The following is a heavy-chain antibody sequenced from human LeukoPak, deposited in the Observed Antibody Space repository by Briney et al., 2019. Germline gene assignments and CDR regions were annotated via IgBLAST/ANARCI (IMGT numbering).Heavy chain of an antibody. V-gene: IGHV3-33*01. CDR3: ARTDYYDSSGYPNFAY. CDR2: IGYDGSNK. D-gene: IGHD3-22*01. Sequence: GGSLRRSCAASGFTFSSYGMHWVRQAPGKGLEGVAVIGYDGSNKYYADSVKGRFTISRDNSKNTLYLQMNSLTAEETAVYYCARTDYYDSSGYPNFAYWGQGTLVTVSS. CDR1: GFTFSSYG. J-gene: IGHJ4*02.